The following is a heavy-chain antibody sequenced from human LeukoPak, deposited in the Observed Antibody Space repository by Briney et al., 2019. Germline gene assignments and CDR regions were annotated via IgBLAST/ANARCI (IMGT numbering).Heavy chain of an antibody. J-gene: IGHJ3*02. D-gene: IGHD2-2*01. CDR1: GGSFSGYY. Sequence: SETLSLTCAVYGGSFSGYYWSWIRQPPGKGLEWIGEINHSGSTNYNPSLKSRVTISVDTSKNQFSLKLSSVTAADTAVYYCARPLYCSSTSCYFAFDIWGQGTMVTVSS. CDR3: ARPLYCSSTSCYFAFDI. CDR2: INHSGST. V-gene: IGHV4-34*01.